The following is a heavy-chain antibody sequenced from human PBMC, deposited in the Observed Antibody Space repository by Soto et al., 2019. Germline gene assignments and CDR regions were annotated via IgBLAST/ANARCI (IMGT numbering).Heavy chain of an antibody. V-gene: IGHV4-39*01. Sequence: QLQLQESGPGLVKPSETLSLTCTVSGGSISSSSYYWGWIRQPPGKGLEWIGSIYYSGSTYYNPSLKSRATISVDTSKNQFSLKLSSVTAADTAVYYCARQGYGDYLSPKIDYWGQGTLVTVSS. D-gene: IGHD4-17*01. CDR3: ARQGYGDYLSPKIDY. J-gene: IGHJ4*02. CDR1: GGSISSSSYY. CDR2: IYYSGST.